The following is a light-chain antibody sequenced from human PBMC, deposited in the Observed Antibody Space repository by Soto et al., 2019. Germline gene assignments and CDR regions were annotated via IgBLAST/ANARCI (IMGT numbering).Light chain of an antibody. CDR2: GTS. Sequence: IVMTQSPDTLSVSPGERATLSCRASQNVGRTVAWYQQRPCQAPRLLIHGTSTRAADIPARFSGSVSGTEFTLTINSLQPEDFVIYYCQQYNKWPPMSPFGQGTKLEMK. J-gene: IGKJ2*01. CDR3: QQYNKWPPMSP. V-gene: IGKV3-15*01. CDR1: QNVGRT.